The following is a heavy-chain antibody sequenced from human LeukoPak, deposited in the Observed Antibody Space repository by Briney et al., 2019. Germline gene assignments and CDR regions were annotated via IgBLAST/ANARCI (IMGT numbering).Heavy chain of an antibody. V-gene: IGHV3-48*04. CDR1: GFAFNTYS. Sequence: GESLRLSCAASGFAFNTYSMNWVRQAPGKGLEWVSYISSSGSTIYYADSVKGRFTISRDNAKSSLYLQMNSLRAEDTAVYYCAELGITMIGGVWGKGTTVTISS. CDR2: ISSSGSTI. CDR3: AELGITMIGGV. D-gene: IGHD3-10*02. J-gene: IGHJ6*04.